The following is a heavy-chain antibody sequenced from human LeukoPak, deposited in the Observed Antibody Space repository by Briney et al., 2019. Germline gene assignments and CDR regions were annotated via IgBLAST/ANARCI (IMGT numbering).Heavy chain of an antibody. Sequence: PGGSLRLSCAASGFTLSNHEINWVRQAPGKGLEWVSYICDSGRNNIYYADSVKGRFTLSRNNAKNSLYLQMNSLRAEDTAIYYCARETPNCGGDCFDYWGQGTLVTVSS. CDR3: ARETPNCGGDCFDY. CDR2: ICDSGRNNI. CDR1: GFTLSNHE. V-gene: IGHV3-48*03. D-gene: IGHD2-21*02. J-gene: IGHJ4*02.